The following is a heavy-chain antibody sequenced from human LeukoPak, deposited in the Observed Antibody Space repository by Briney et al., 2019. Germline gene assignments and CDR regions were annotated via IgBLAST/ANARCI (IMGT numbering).Heavy chain of an antibody. CDR2: IYSGGST. CDR1: GFTVSSNY. D-gene: IGHD2-15*01. J-gene: IGHJ4*02. V-gene: IGHV3-53*01. Sequence: GGSLRLSCAASGFTVSSNYMSWVRQAPGKGLEWVSVIYSGGSTYYADSVKGRFTISRDNSKNTLYLQMNSLRAEDTAVYYCARLYCSGGICYLDYWGQGTLVTVSS. CDR3: ARLYCSGGICYLDY.